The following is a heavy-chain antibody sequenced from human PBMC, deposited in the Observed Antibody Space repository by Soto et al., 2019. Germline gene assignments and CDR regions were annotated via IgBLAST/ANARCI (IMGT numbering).Heavy chain of an antibody. V-gene: IGHV3-48*04. D-gene: IGHD7-27*01. CDR2: ISSSSSTI. J-gene: IGHJ5*02. CDR3: ASQLGNWFDP. CDR1: GLTFSSYS. Sequence: GGSLRLSCAASGLTFSSYSMNWVRQAPGKGLEWVSYISSSSSTIYYADSVKGRFTISRDNAKNSLYLQMNSLRAEDTAVYYCASQLGNWFDPWGQGTLVTVSS.